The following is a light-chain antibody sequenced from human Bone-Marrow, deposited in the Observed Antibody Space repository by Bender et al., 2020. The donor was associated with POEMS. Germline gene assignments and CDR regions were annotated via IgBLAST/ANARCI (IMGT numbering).Light chain of an antibody. CDR1: NIGAHA. CDR2: KDS. CDR3: QSADGSDTYGV. V-gene: IGLV3-25*03. J-gene: IGLJ3*02. Sequence: LTQPPSASGTPGQRVTISCSGGSSNIGAHAVNWYQQKPGQAPVLVIYKDSERPSGIPERFSGSSSGTTVMLTISGVQAEDEADYYCQSADGSDTYGVFGGGTKLTVL.